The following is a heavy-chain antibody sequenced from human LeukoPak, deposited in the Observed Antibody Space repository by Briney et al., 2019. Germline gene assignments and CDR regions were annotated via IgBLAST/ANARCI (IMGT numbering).Heavy chain of an antibody. J-gene: IGHJ4*02. CDR2: MNPNSGNT. CDR1: GYTFTSYD. CDR3: ARESAGSGYYFDY. Sequence: ASVKVSCKASGYTFTSYDINWVRQATRQGLEWMGWMNPNSGNTGYAQKFQGRVTITRNTSISTAYMELSSLRSEDTAVYYCARESAGSGYYFDYWGQGTLVTVSS. V-gene: IGHV1-8*03. D-gene: IGHD6-19*01.